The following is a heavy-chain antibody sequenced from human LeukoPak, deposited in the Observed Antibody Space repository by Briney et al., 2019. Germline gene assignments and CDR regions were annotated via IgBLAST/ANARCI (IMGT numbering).Heavy chain of an antibody. D-gene: IGHD6-13*01. V-gene: IGHV4-61*02. J-gene: IGHJ3*02. Sequence: SSQTLSLTCTVSGDSVSSPGYFWTWVRQPAGKGLEWIGRIYTSGTYISGSTDCNPSLESRVTISVDTSKNQFSLRLSSVTATDTAMYYCARDVAGYSRSFDIWGQGTMVTVSS. CDR1: GDSVSSPGYF. CDR2: IYTSGTYISGST. CDR3: ARDVAGYSRSFDI.